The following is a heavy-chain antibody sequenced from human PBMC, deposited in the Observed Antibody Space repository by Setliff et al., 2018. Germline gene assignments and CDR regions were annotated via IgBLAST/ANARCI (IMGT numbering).Heavy chain of an antibody. J-gene: IGHJ3*02. CDR1: GYIFTSYG. CDR3: ANAIWNYHPYAFDI. CDR2: ISAYNGNI. Sequence: ASVKVSCKASGYIFTSYGISWVRQAPGQGLEWMGWISAYNGNINYAQKFQGRVTMTTDTYTSTANMELRSLRSGDTAVYYCANAIWNYHPYAFDIWGQGTMVTVSS. V-gene: IGHV1-18*01. D-gene: IGHD1-7*01.